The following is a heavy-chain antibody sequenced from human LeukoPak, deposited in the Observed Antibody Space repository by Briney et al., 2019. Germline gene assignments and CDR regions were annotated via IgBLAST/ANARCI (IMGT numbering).Heavy chain of an antibody. V-gene: IGHV3-7*01. J-gene: IGHJ4*02. D-gene: IGHD6-13*01. CDR1: GFTFSSYW. CDR2: IKQDGSEE. Sequence: GGSLRLSCAASGFTFSSYWMTWVRQAPGKGLEWVANIKQDGSEEYYVDSVKGRFTISRDNAKNSLFLQMNSLRAEDTAVYYCAKTGGAGTGQQLVSPYIDYWGQGTLVTVSS. CDR3: AKTGGAGTGQQLVSPYIDY.